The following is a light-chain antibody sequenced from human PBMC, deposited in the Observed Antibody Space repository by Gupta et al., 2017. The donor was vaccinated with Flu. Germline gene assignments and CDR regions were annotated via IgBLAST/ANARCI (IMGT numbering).Light chain of an antibody. Sequence: QSVLTQPPSAPGTPGQGLSTPCSGDDSHIGRNHVYWFQVLPGPAPKLLIYANDQRPSGVPGRFSGSTSDTSASLALSRLRSEDEGDYYCASWEDRLSGIFVFGTGTKVTVL. CDR2: AND. V-gene: IGLV1-47*01. CDR1: DSHIGRNH. J-gene: IGLJ1*01. CDR3: ASWEDRLSGIFV.